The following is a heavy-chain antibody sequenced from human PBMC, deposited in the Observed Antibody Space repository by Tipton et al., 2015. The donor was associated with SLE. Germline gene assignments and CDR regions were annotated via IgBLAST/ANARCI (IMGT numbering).Heavy chain of an antibody. V-gene: IGHV4-59*08. J-gene: IGHJ4*02. CDR3: ARSESYYSALTY. CDR2: ISDSRST. D-gene: IGHD1-26*01. Sequence: TLSLTCTVSGGSISSYYWSWIRQLPGKGLEWIGHISDSRSTNYSPSLKSRVTISVDTSKNQFSLKVSSVTTADTAVYYCARSESYYSALTYWGQGTLVTVSS. CDR1: GGSISSYY.